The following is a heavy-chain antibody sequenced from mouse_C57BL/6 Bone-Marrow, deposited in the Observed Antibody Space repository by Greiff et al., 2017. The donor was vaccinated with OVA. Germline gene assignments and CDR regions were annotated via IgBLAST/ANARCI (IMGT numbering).Heavy chain of an antibody. J-gene: IGHJ2*01. CDR1: GFTFSDYY. V-gene: IGHV5-16*01. CDR3: ARGGYYFDY. CDR2: INYDGSST. Sequence: EVNVVESEGGLVQPGSSMKLSCTASGFTFSDYYMAWVRQVPETGLEWVANINYDGSSTYYMDSLKSRFIISRYNAKNSLYVQMSSLKSEDTATYYCARGGYYFDYWGQGTTRTVSS.